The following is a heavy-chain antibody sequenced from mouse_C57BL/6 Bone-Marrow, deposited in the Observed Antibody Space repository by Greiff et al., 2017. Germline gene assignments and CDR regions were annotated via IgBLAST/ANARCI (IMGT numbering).Heavy chain of an antibody. J-gene: IGHJ2*01. CDR2: IYPGIGST. Sequence: QVQLQQPGAELVKPGASVKMSCKASGYTFTSYWIPWVKQRPGQGLEWIGDIYPGIGSTNYNEKFKSKSTLTVDTSSSTAYMQLSSLTSEDSAVYYCARFYDGYYPYYFGYWGQGTTLTVSS. V-gene: IGHV1-55*01. D-gene: IGHD2-3*01. CDR3: ARFYDGYYPYYFGY. CDR1: GYTFTSYW.